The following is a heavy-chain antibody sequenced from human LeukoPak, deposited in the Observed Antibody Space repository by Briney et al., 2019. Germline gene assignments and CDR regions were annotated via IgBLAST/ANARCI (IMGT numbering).Heavy chain of an antibody. D-gene: IGHD1-26*01. CDR1: GGSISSYY. V-gene: IGHV4-34*01. CDR2: INHSGST. CDR3: ARPTTTYSGSYSHARYYFDY. J-gene: IGHJ4*02. Sequence: SETLSLTCTVSGGSISSYYWSWIRQPPGKGLEWIGEINHSGSTNYNPSLKSRVTISVDTSKNQFSLKLSSVTAADAAVYYCARPTTTYSGSYSHARYYFDYWGQGTLVTVSS.